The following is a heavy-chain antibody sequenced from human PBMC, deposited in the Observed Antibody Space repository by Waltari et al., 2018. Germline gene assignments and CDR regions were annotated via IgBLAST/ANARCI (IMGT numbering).Heavy chain of an antibody. J-gene: IGHJ3*02. CDR3: ASLIDDYGVSLGAFDI. CDR1: GCTFSSYA. Sequence: QVQLVQSGSEVKKPGSSVKVSCNASGCTFSSYAISWVRQAPGQGLEWMGGIIPIFGTANYAQKFQGRVTITADESTSTAYMELSSLRSEDTAVYYCASLIDDYGVSLGAFDIWGQGTMVTVSS. V-gene: IGHV1-69*13. CDR2: IIPIFGTA. D-gene: IGHD4-17*01.